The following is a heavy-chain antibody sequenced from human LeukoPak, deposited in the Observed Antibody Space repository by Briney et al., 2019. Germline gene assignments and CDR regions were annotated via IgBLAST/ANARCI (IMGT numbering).Heavy chain of an antibody. CDR1: GFTFRTYD. Sequence: PGGSLRLSCAASGFTFRTYDMHWVRQVSGEGLEWVASIGTTGDTYYAGSVKGRFPISREDGKDSLFLQMNSRRAGDTAAYYCTRDIAGSGTAMDVWGKGTTVTVSS. D-gene: IGHD2-15*01. J-gene: IGHJ6*03. CDR2: IGTTGDT. V-gene: IGHV3-13*01. CDR3: TRDIAGSGTAMDV.